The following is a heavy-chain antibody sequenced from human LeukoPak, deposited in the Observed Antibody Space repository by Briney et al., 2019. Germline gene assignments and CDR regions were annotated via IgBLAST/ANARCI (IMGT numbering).Heavy chain of an antibody. Sequence: SETLSLTCAVYGESFSGYYWSWIRQPPGKGLEWIGEINHSGSTNYNPSLKSRVTISLDTSKNHFSLELSSVTAADTAVYYCARTWLVRGWFDPWGQGTLVTVSS. D-gene: IGHD6-19*01. CDR1: GESFSGYY. CDR2: INHSGST. V-gene: IGHV4-34*01. CDR3: ARTWLVRGWFDP. J-gene: IGHJ5*02.